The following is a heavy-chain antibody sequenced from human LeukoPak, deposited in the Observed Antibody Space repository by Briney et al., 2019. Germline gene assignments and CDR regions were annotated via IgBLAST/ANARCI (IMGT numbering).Heavy chain of an antibody. J-gene: IGHJ3*02. V-gene: IGHV3-7*01. CDR1: GFTFSSYW. CDR3: ARDQILGYCSGGSCPPDAFDI. CDR2: IKQDGGEK. Sequence: TGGSLRLSCAASGFTFSSYWMSWVRQAPGKGLEWVANIKQDGGEKHYVESVKGRFTISRDNAKNSVYLQMNSLRAQDTAVYYCARDQILGYCSGGSCPPDAFDIWGQGTMVTVSS. D-gene: IGHD2-15*01.